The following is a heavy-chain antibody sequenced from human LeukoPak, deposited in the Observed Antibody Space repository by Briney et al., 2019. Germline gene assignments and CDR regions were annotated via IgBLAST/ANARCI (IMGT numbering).Heavy chain of an antibody. CDR3: ARAFAMVRGGNYYYYMDV. CDR2: IYTSGST. Sequence: PSETLSLTCTVSGGSISSYYWSWIRQPAGKGLEWIGRIYTSGSTNYNPSLKSRVTISVDKSKNQFSLKLSSVTAADTAVYYCARAFAMVRGGNYYYYMDVWGKGTTVTVSS. D-gene: IGHD3-10*01. V-gene: IGHV4-4*07. CDR1: GGSISSYY. J-gene: IGHJ6*03.